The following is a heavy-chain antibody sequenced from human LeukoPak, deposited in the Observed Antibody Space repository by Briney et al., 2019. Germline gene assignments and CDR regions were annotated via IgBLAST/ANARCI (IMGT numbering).Heavy chain of an antibody. Sequence: GGSLRLSCAASGFTFSSYGMHWVRQAPGKGLEWVAVIWYDGSNKYYADSVKGRFIISRDNSKNTLYLQMNSLRAEDTAVYYCARDNRDYYYGSGSGTDAFDIWGQGTMVTVSS. CDR3: ARDNRDYYYGSGSGTDAFDI. V-gene: IGHV3-33*01. CDR1: GFTFSSYG. D-gene: IGHD3-10*01. CDR2: IWYDGSNK. J-gene: IGHJ3*02.